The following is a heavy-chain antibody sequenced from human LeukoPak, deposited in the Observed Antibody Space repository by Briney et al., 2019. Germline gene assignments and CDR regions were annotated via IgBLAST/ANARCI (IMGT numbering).Heavy chain of an antibody. V-gene: IGHV3-23*01. CDR2: IRGGGDNT. CDR1: GFTFSSYA. J-gene: IGHJ2*01. CDR3: AKEGYNYWYFDL. Sequence: PGGSLRLSCAASGFTFSSYAMTWVRQAPGKGLEWVSAIRGGGDNTNYADSVKGQFTISRDNSRNTLYLLMNSLRAEDTAVYYCAKEGYNYWYFDLWGRGTLVTVSS. D-gene: IGHD5-18*01.